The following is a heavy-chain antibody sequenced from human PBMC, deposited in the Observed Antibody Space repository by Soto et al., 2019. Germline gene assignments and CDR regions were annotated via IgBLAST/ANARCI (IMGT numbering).Heavy chain of an antibody. Sequence: GGSLRLSCAASGFTFSRYAMSWVRHAPGKGLEWVSSIGGSGSGTYYADSVKGRFTSSRDNAKNTLYLQMNSLRVEDTAVYYCARGWFVPDVWGKGTTVTVSS. V-gene: IGHV3-23*01. CDR1: GFTFSRYA. CDR3: ARGWFVPDV. D-gene: IGHD3-10*01. J-gene: IGHJ6*04. CDR2: IGGSGSGT.